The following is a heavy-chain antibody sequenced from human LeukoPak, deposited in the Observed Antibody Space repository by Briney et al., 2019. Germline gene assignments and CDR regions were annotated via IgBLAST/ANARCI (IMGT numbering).Heavy chain of an antibody. CDR2: MYSSGYT. Sequence: SETLSLTCAVFGDSIADHYWTWIRQPPGKGLEWIGYMYSSGYTNYSPSLKTRVPISVDTSGNQISLKLTSVTAADTAVYFCARLSGSTFNYWGQGTLVTVSS. CDR1: GDSIADHY. D-gene: IGHD1-26*01. CDR3: ARLSGSTFNY. J-gene: IGHJ4*02. V-gene: IGHV4-59*08.